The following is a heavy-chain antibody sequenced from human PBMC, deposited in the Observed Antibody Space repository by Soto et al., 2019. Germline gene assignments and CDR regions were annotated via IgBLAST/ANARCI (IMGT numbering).Heavy chain of an antibody. J-gene: IGHJ4*02. Sequence: ASVKVSCKASGYTFTSYAIHWVRQAPGQRLEWMGWINAGNGNTKYSQKFQGRVTITRDTSASTAYMELSSLRSEDTAVYYCARGLRITMVRGVTNPAPFDYWGQGTLVTVSS. CDR3: ARGLRITMVRGVTNPAPFDY. CDR1: GYTFTSYA. V-gene: IGHV1-3*01. CDR2: INAGNGNT. D-gene: IGHD3-10*01.